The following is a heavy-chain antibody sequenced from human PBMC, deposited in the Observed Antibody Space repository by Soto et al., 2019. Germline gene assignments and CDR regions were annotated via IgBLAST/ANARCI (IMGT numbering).Heavy chain of an antibody. J-gene: IGHJ2*01. CDR2: IYYSGST. Sequence: SDTLSLTCTVSGGSISSGDYYWSWIRQPPGKGLEWIGYIYYSGSTYHNPSLKSRVTISVDTSKNQFSLRLTSVTAADTAVYYCARLNYDSSGYSGDWYFNLWGRGTLVTVSS. D-gene: IGHD3-22*01. CDR1: GGSISSGDYY. V-gene: IGHV4-30-4*02. CDR3: ARLNYDSSGYSGDWYFNL.